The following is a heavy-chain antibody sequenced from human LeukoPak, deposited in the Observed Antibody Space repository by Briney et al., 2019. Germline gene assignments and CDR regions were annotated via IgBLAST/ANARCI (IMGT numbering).Heavy chain of an antibody. V-gene: IGHV3-23*01. CDR3: AKDSVAAAGSFPDY. CDR1: GFTFSDYA. D-gene: IGHD6-25*01. CDR2: ISAGGTNT. Sequence: GGSLRLSCAASGFTFSDYAMTWVRQAPGKGLEWVSSISAGGTNTYSSASAKGRFTISRANSENTLYLQMNNLRAEDTAIYYCAKDSVAAAGSFPDYWGQGTLVTVSS. J-gene: IGHJ4*02.